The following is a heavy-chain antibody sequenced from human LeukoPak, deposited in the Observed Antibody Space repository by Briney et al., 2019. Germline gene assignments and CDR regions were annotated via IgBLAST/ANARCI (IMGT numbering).Heavy chain of an antibody. D-gene: IGHD6-19*01. CDR1: GGTFSSYA. CDR3: ARDHGYSSGWYQRNDAFDI. CDR2: IIPILGIA. J-gene: IGHJ3*02. Sequence: ASVKVSCKACGGTFSSYAISWVRQAPGQGLEWMGRIIPILGIANYAQKFQGRVTITADKSTSTAYMELSSLRSEDTAVYYCARDHGYSSGWYQRNDAFDIWGQGTMVTVSS. V-gene: IGHV1-69*04.